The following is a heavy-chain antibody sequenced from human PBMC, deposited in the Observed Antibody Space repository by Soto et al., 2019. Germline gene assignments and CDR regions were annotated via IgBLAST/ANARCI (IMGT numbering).Heavy chain of an antibody. D-gene: IGHD2-15*01. CDR1: GGSISSYY. Sequence: SETLSLTCTVSGGSISSYYWSWIRQPPGKGLEWIGYIYYSGSTNYNPSLKSQVTISVDTSKNQFSLKLSSVTAADTAVYYCALATPGDRGTTEYFQHWGQGTLVTVSS. CDR3: ALATPGDRGTTEYFQH. J-gene: IGHJ1*01. V-gene: IGHV4-59*08. CDR2: IYYSGST.